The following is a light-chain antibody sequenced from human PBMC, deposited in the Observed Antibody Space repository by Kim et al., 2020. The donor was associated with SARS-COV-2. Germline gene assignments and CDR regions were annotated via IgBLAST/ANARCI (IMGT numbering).Light chain of an antibody. CDR2: AAS. Sequence: DIQMTQSPSSLSASIGDRVTITCRASQGISSWLAWYQQKPEKAPKCLIYAASSLQSGIPSRFSGSGSGTDFTLTISSLQPEDFATYYGQQYDSYSRTFGQGTKLHIK. CDR3: QQYDSYSRT. J-gene: IGKJ1*01. V-gene: IGKV1D-16*01. CDR1: QGISSW.